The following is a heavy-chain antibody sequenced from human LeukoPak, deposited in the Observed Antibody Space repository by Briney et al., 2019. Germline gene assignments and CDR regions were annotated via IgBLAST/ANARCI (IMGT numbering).Heavy chain of an antibody. Sequence: PSETLSLTCAVSGYSISSGYYWGWIRQPPGKGLEWIGSIYHSGSTYYNPSLKSRVTISVDTSKNQFSLKLSSVTAADTAVYYCARRGLMVRGVSSDYWGQGTLVTVSS. CDR2: IYHSGST. J-gene: IGHJ4*02. D-gene: IGHD3-10*01. CDR3: ARRGLMVRGVSSDY. V-gene: IGHV4-38-2*01. CDR1: GYSISSGYY.